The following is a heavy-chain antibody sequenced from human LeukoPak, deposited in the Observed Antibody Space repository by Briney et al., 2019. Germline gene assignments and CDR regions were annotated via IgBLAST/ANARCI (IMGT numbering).Heavy chain of an antibody. CDR2: ISAYNGNT. Sequence: ASVKVSCKASGYTFTSYGISWVRQAPGQGLEWMGWISAYNGNTNYAQKLQGRVTMTTDTSTSTAYMELRSLRSDDTAVYYCARDTHLRAVAFQTSSMGVWGQGTTVTVSS. CDR1: GYTFTSYG. V-gene: IGHV1-18*01. J-gene: IGHJ6*02. CDR3: ARDTHLRAVAFQTSSMGV. D-gene: IGHD6-19*01.